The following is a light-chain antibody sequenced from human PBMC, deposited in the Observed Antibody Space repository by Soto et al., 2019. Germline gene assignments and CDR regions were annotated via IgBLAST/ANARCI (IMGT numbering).Light chain of an antibody. CDR2: GAS. Sequence: EIVLTQSPATLALSPGERATLSCRASRSFASSYLAWFQQHPGQPPRLLIFGASSRAIGIPDRFSGSGTETDFTLSITRLEPEDFGVYYCQQYGRSPFNFGQGTRLEIK. J-gene: IGKJ5*01. CDR3: QQYGRSPFN. V-gene: IGKV3-20*01. CDR1: RSFASSY.